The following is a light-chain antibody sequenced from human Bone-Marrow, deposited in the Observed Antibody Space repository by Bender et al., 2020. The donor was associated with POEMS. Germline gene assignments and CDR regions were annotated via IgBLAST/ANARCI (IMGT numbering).Light chain of an antibody. CDR2: EVT. Sequence: QSALTQPASLSASPGQSITISCTGTSSDVGSCNLVSWYQHFPGKAPKLVIYEVTKRPSGVSPRFSGSKSGNTASLTISGLQAEDEADYYCCSCTPRSTFVFGSGTMVTVL. CDR3: CSCTPRSTFV. J-gene: IGLJ1*01. CDR1: SSDVGSCNL. V-gene: IGLV2-23*02.